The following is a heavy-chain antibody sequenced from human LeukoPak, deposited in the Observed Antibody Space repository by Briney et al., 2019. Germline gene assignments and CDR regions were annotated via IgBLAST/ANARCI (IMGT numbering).Heavy chain of an antibody. Sequence: GRSLRLSCAASGFTFSSYGMHWVRQAPGKGLEWVAVIWYDGSNKYYADSVKGRFTISRDNSKNTLYLQMNSLRAEETAVYYCVGVAPYGDYEDYWGQGTLVTVSS. CDR3: VGVAPYGDYEDY. V-gene: IGHV3-33*01. J-gene: IGHJ4*02. D-gene: IGHD4-17*01. CDR1: GFTFSSYG. CDR2: IWYDGSNK.